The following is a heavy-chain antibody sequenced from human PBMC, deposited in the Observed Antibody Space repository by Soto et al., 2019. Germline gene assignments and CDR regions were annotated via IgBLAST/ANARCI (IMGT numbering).Heavy chain of an antibody. CDR3: AVLWVLGREDNFDY. J-gene: IGHJ4*02. Sequence: QLQLQESGPGLVKPSETLSLTCTVSGGSISSSSYYWGWIRQPPGKGLEWIGSIYYSGSTYYNPSPKSRDTISVDTSKNQFSLKLSSVTAADTAVYYCAVLWVLGREDNFDYWGQGTLVTVSS. CDR1: GGSISSSSYY. V-gene: IGHV4-39*01. CDR2: IYYSGST. D-gene: IGHD1-26*01.